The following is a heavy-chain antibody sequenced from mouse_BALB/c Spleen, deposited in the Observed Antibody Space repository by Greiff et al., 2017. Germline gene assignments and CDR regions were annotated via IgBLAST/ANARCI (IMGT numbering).Heavy chain of an antibody. D-gene: IGHD2-13*01. CDR3: ARRLGDPIYAMDY. J-gene: IGHJ4*01. CDR2: ISSGSSTI. CDR1: GFTFSSFG. V-gene: IGHV5-17*02. Sequence: EVKLVESGGGLVQPGGSRKLSCAASGFTFSSFGMHWVRQAPEKGLEWVAYISSGSSTIYYADTVKGRFTISRDNPKNTLFLQMTSLRSEDTAMYYCARRLGDPIYAMDYWGQGTSVTVSS.